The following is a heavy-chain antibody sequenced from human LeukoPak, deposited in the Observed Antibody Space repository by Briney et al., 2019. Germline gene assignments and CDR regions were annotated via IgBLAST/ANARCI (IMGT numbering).Heavy chain of an antibody. CDR1: GFTFSSYA. Sequence: GGSLRLSCAASGFTFSSYAMSWVRQAPGKGLEWVSAISGSGGSTYYADSVEGRFTISRDNSKNTLYLQMNSLRAEDTAVYYCAKGLPSRYSSGWYEPWGQGTLVTVSS. V-gene: IGHV3-23*01. D-gene: IGHD6-19*01. J-gene: IGHJ5*02. CDR3: AKGLPSRYSSGWYEP. CDR2: ISGSGGST.